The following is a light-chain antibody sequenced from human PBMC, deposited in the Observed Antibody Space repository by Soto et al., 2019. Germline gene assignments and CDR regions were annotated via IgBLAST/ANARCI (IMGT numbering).Light chain of an antibody. J-gene: IGKJ1*01. CDR2: DAS. Sequence: EVVLTQSPATLSLSPGEGATLSCMASQSVSAYFAWYQQKPGQAPRLLIYDASNRATGVPARFSGSGSGTDFTLTISSLEPEDFAIYYCQQRSNWPVTFGQGTKVDIK. V-gene: IGKV3-11*01. CDR3: QQRSNWPVT. CDR1: QSVSAY.